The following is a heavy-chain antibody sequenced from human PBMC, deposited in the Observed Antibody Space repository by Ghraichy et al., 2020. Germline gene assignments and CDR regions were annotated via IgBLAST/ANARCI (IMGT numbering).Heavy chain of an antibody. Sequence: GGSLRLSCAASGFTFSSYWMHWVRQVPGKGLVWVSRINSGGSSISYADSVEGRFTISRDNVRNTLYLQMNNLRVEDTAVYFCVRELAGCGDDCLQYWGQGTLVTVS. CDR1: GFTFSSYW. CDR2: INSGGSSI. J-gene: IGHJ4*02. V-gene: IGHV3-74*01. D-gene: IGHD2-21*02. CDR3: VRELAGCGDDCLQY.